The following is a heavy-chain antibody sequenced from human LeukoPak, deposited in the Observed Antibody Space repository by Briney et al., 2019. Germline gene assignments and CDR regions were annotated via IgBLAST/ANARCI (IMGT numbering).Heavy chain of an antibody. Sequence: PSETLSLTCTVSGGSISSSSYYWGWIRQPPGKGLEWIGSIYYSGSTYYNPSLKSRVTISVDTSKNQFSLKLSSVTAADTAVYYCARLYIVVVPAAMYNWFDPWGQGTLVTVSS. D-gene: IGHD2-2*01. CDR1: GGSISSSSYY. CDR2: IYYSGST. V-gene: IGHV4-39*01. CDR3: ARLYIVVVPAAMYNWFDP. J-gene: IGHJ5*02.